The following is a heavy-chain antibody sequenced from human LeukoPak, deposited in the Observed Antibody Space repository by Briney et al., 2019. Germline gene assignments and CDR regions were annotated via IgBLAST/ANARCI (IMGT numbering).Heavy chain of an antibody. CDR2: INHSGST. J-gene: IGHJ5*02. Sequence: SETLSLTCAVYVGSFSGYSWSWIRQSPGKGLQWIGEINHSGSTNYSPSLKSRVTISVDPSKNQFSLKLSSVTAADTAMYYCARCGCSGGSCYYLEANWFDPWGQGTLVTVSS. D-gene: IGHD2-15*01. V-gene: IGHV4-34*01. CDR3: ARCGCSGGSCYYLEANWFDP. CDR1: VGSFSGYS.